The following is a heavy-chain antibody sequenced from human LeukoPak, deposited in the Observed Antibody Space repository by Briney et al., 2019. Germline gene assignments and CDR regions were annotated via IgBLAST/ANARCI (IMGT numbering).Heavy chain of an antibody. CDR3: ARGGVGSSGWYGGFRFDD. D-gene: IGHD6-19*01. CDR1: GGSISSYY. CDR2: IYYSGST. Sequence: PSETLPLTCTVSGGSISSYYWSWIRQPPGKGLEWIGYIYYSGSTNYNPSLKSRVTISVDTSKNQFSLKLSSVTAADTAVYYCARGGVGSSGWYGGFRFDDWGQGTLVTVSS. J-gene: IGHJ4*02. V-gene: IGHV4-59*01.